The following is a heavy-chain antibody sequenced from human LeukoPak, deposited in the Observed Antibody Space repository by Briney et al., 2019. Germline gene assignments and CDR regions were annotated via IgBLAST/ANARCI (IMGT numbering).Heavy chain of an antibody. CDR2: ISAYNGNT. D-gene: IGHD6-6*01. J-gene: IGHJ5*02. CDR3: ATYSTAARPHGYWFDP. V-gene: IGHV1-18*01. CDR1: GGTFSSYA. Sequence: ASVKVSCKASGGTFSSYAISWVRQAPGQGLEWMGWISAYNGNTNYAQKLQGRVTMTTDTSTSTAYMELRSLRSEDTAVYYCATYSTAARPHGYWFDPWGQGTLVTVSS.